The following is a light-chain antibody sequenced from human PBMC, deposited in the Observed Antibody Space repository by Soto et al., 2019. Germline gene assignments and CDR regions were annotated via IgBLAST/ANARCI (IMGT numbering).Light chain of an antibody. Sequence: ETVLTQSPGTLSLSPGERATLSSRASQSVSSSYLAWYQQKPGQAPRLLIYGASSRATGIPDRFSGSGSGTDFTLTISRLEPEDFAVYYCQQYVSSPFTFGPGTKVDIK. CDR3: QQYVSSPFT. CDR2: GAS. CDR1: QSVSSSY. V-gene: IGKV3-20*01. J-gene: IGKJ3*01.